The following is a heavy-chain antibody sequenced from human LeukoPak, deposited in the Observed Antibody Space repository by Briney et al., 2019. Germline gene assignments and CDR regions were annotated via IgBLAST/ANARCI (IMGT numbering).Heavy chain of an antibody. V-gene: IGHV4-59*01. CDR3: ARSGYSGSDFNY. CDR2: IYYSGST. J-gene: IGHJ4*02. Sequence: SETLSLTCTVSGGSLSTYYWSWVRQPPGKGLEWIGYIYYSGSTKYNPSLKSRVTISVDTSKNQFSLNLSSVTAADTAVYYCARSGYSGSDFNYWGQGTLVTVSS. CDR1: GGSLSTYY. D-gene: IGHD5-12*01.